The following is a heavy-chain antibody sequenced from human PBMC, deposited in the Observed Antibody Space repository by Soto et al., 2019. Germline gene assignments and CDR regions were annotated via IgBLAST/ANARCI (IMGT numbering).Heavy chain of an antibody. J-gene: IGHJ4*02. D-gene: IGHD6-13*01. CDR2: ISGSGGST. V-gene: IGHV3-23*01. CDR3: AKDQGSSWYEIDY. CDR1: GFTFSNYA. Sequence: EVQLLESGGGLVQPGGSLRLSCAASGFTFSNYAVTWVRQAPGKGLEWVSTISGSGGSTYYADSVKGRFTISRDNSKNTLYVKMNSLRAEDTGVYYCAKDQGSSWYEIDYWGQGTLGTVSS.